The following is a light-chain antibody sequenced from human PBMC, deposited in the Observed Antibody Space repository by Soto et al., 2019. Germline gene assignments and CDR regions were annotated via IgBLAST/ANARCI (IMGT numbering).Light chain of an antibody. CDR3: QQYNHWPPIT. Sequence: DIQMTQSPSSLSASVGDRVTITCRASHSISNYLNWYQQKPGKAPNLLIFTASSLQGGVPSRFSGSGSGTEFTLTISGLQSEDFAVYFCQQYNHWPPITFGPGTRLEIK. CDR2: TAS. J-gene: IGKJ5*01. V-gene: IGKV1-39*01. CDR1: HSISNY.